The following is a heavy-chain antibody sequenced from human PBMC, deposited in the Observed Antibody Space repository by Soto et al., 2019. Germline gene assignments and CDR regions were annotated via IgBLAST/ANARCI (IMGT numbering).Heavy chain of an antibody. V-gene: IGHV3-73*02. J-gene: IGHJ6*02. D-gene: IGHD6-13*01. CDR1: GFTFSGSA. CDR3: TRGAAAAYYGMDV. CDR2: IRSKANSYAT. Sequence: EVQLVESGGGLVQPGGSLKLSCAASGFTFSGSAMHWVRQASGKGLEWVGRIRSKANSYATAYAASVKGGFTISRDDSKSTASLQMNSLKTEDTAVYYCTRGAAAAYYGMDVWGQGTTVTVSS.